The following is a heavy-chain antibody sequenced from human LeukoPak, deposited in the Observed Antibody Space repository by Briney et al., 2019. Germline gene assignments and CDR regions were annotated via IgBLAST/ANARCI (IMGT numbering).Heavy chain of an antibody. CDR1: GGSISSGGYS. CDR3: ASTSQYYYYYGMDV. V-gene: IGHV4-30-2*01. Sequence: SETLSLTCAVSGGSISSGGYSWSWIRQPPGKGLEWIGYIYHSGSTYYNPSLKSRVTISVDRSKNQFSLKLSSVTAADTAVYYCASTSQYYYYYGMDVWGQGTTVTVS. CDR2: IYHSGST. J-gene: IGHJ6*02.